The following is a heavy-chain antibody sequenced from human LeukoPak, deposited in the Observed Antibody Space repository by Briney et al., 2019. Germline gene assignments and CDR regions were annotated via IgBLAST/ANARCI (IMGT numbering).Heavy chain of an antibody. V-gene: IGHV1-2*02. D-gene: IGHD5-12*01. CDR1: GYTFTGYY. J-gene: IGHJ6*03. CDR2: TNPNNGGT. Sequence: ASVKVSCKASGYTFTGYYMSWVRQAPGQGLEWMGWTNPNNGGTNYAQKFQGRVTMTRDTSITTAYMDLRRLRSDDTAVYYCAREDIVATPKGDYYYYMDVWGKGTTVTVSS. CDR3: AREDIVATPKGDYYYYMDV.